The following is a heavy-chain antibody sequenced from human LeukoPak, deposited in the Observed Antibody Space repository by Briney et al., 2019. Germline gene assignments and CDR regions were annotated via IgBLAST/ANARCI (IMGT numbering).Heavy chain of an antibody. J-gene: IGHJ4*02. Sequence: PSETLSLTCTVSGGSISSYYWSWIRQPPGKGLEWIGYIYYSGSTNYNPSLKSRVTISVDTSKNQFSLKLSSVTAADTAVYYCARGEQDYHDSSGYTYYFDYWGQGTLVTVSS. D-gene: IGHD3-22*01. V-gene: IGHV4-59*01. CDR1: GGSISSYY. CDR3: ARGEQDYHDSSGYTYYFDY. CDR2: IYYSGST.